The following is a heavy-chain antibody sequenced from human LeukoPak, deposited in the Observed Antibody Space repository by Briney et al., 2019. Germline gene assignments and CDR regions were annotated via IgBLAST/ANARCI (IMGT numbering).Heavy chain of an antibody. V-gene: IGHV3-30*18. CDR1: GFTFSSYG. CDR3: AKGLKWFGESYAFDI. J-gene: IGHJ3*02. CDR2: ISYDGSNK. D-gene: IGHD3-10*01. Sequence: GGSLRLSCAASGFTFSSYGMHWVRQAPGKGLEWVAVISYDGSNKYYADSVKGRFTISRDNSKNTLYLQMNSLRAEDTAVYYCAKGLKWFGESYAFDIWGQGTMVTVSS.